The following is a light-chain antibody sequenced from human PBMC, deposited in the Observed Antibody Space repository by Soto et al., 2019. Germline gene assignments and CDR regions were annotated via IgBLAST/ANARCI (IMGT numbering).Light chain of an antibody. CDR2: DVS. V-gene: IGLV2-14*01. Sequence: LTQPASVSGSPGQSITISCTGTSSDVGGYNYVSWYQQHPGKAPKFMIYDVSNRPSGVSNRFSGSKSGNTASLTISGLQAEDEADYYCTSYTTSNTRQIVFGTGTKVTVL. J-gene: IGLJ1*01. CDR3: TSYTTSNTRQIV. CDR1: SSDVGGYNY.